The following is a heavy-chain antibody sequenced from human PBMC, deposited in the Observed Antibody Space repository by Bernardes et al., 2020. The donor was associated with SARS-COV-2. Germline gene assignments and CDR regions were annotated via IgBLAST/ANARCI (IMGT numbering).Heavy chain of an antibody. CDR2: ISSSSSYI. Sequence: GGSLRLSCAASGFTFSSYSMNWVRRAPGKGLEWVSSISSSSSYIYYADSVKGRFTISRDNAKNSLYLQMNSLRAEDTAVYYCARGRGYCSGGSCSGDYGMDVWGQGTTVTVSS. CDR1: GFTFSSYS. CDR3: ARGRGYCSGGSCSGDYGMDV. D-gene: IGHD2-15*01. J-gene: IGHJ6*02. V-gene: IGHV3-21*01.